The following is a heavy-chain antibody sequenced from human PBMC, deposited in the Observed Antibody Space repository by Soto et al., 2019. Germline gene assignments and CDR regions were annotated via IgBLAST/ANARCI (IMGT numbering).Heavy chain of an antibody. D-gene: IGHD2-15*01. V-gene: IGHV5-10-1*01. J-gene: IGHJ6*02. Sequence: GESLKISCKGAGYSFTSYWISWVRQMPGKGLEWMGRIDPSDSYTNYSPSFQGHVTISADKSISTAYLQWSSLKASDTAMYYCARGVVAALYYYGMDVWGQGTTVTISS. CDR1: GYSFTSYW. CDR3: ARGVVAALYYYGMDV. CDR2: IDPSDSYT.